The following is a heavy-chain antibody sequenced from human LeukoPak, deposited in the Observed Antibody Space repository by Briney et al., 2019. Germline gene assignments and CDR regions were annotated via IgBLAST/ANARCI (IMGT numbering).Heavy chain of an antibody. CDR1: GGSISSSTYY. J-gene: IGHJ4*02. V-gene: IGHV4-39*07. D-gene: IGHD6-19*01. Sequence: KSSETLSLTCTVSGGSISSSTYYWGWIRRPPGKGLEWIGSIYYSGSTYYNPSLKSRVTISVDTSKNQFSLKLSSVTAADTAVYYCARLVYSSGWYLRMTGGYYFDYWGQGTLVTVSS. CDR3: ARLVYSSGWYLRMTGGYYFDY. CDR2: IYYSGST.